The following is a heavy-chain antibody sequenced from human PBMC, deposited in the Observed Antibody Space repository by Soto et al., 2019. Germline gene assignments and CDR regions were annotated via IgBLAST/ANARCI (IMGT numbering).Heavy chain of an antibody. D-gene: IGHD7-27*01. CDR2: SRSG. V-gene: IGHV4-61*08. Sequence: QMQLQESGPGLVKPSETLSLNCVVSGGSVSSGDHAWGWIRQPPGKGLEWIGYSRSGNYNPPLRSRATISVDSAKNQFSLKLSSVTAADPAVYYCGRDNWGSIEYWGQGTQVTVSS. CDR3: GRDNWGSIEY. CDR1: GGSVSSGDHA. J-gene: IGHJ4*02.